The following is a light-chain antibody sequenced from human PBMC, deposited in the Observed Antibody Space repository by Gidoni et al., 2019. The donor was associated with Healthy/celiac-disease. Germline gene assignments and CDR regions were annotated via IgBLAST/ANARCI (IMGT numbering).Light chain of an antibody. CDR3: QQSYSTPATWT. CDR2: AAS. V-gene: IGKV1-39*01. Sequence: DIQMTQSPSSLSASVGDRVTITCRASQSISSYLNWYQQKPGKAPKLLIYAASSLQSGVPSRFSGSGSGTDFTLTISSLQPEDCATYYCQQSYSTPATWTFGQGTKVEIK. J-gene: IGKJ1*01. CDR1: QSISSY.